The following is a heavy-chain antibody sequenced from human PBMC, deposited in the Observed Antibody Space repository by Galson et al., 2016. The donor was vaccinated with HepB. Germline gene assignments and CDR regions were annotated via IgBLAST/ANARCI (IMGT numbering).Heavy chain of an antibody. CDR2: FDPEHGET. J-gene: IGHJ4*02. CDR3: ATPFWSGYWTQFDY. CDR1: GYILTELS. Sequence: SVKVSCKVSGYILTELSIHWVRQAPGKGLEWMGGFDPEHGETFYAQKFQGRVTLTEDTSADTAHMELSSLRSEDTAVYYCATPFWSGYWTQFDYWGQGTLVTVSS. V-gene: IGHV1-24*01. D-gene: IGHD3-3*01.